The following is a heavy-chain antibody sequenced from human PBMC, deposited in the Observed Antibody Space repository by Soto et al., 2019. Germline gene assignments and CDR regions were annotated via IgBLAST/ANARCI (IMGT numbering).Heavy chain of an antibody. CDR3: ANDATSFIGVWDPFDM. CDR1: GFTFSDYA. J-gene: IGHJ3*02. D-gene: IGHD2-8*01. CDR2: VGGSEDDK. Sequence: EVQLLESGGGVVQPGGSLRLSCAASGFTFSDYAMSWVRQTPGKGLQWVSGVGGSEDDKHYADSVRGRFIVSRDNSKNTLHLQMNRLRALDTARYYCANDATSFIGVWDPFDMWGQGTEVTVSS. V-gene: IGHV3-23*01.